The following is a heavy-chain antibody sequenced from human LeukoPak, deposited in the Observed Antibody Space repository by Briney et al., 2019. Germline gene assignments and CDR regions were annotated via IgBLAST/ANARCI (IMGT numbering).Heavy chain of an antibody. CDR3: ARDTDDFQGLDI. D-gene: IGHD3-3*01. V-gene: IGHV3-7*01. CDR2: INLDGNGR. Sequence: GGSLRLSCAASGFTFSSYWMSWVRQAQGKGLEWVANINLDGNGRFYVDSVKGRFTISRDNNKKSVYPQMNSLRAEDTTVYYCARDTDDFQGLDIWGQGTRVTVSS. J-gene: IGHJ3*02. CDR1: GFTFSSYW.